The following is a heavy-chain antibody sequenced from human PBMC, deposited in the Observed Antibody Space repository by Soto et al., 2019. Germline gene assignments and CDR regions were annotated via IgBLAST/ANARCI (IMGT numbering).Heavy chain of an antibody. CDR1: GFTFSNGW. D-gene: IGHD1-20*01. Sequence: VQLVESGGGSVKPGGSLRLSCAASGFTFSNGWMGWVRQAPGKGLEWVGRTKSKNDGGTTDYAAPVKGRFAISRDDSRNTFFLPMNSLKTEDTAVHFCTTDRGITPPPLFDFWGPGTLVTVSS. CDR3: TTDRGITPPPLFDF. CDR2: TKSKNDGGTT. V-gene: IGHV3-15*01. J-gene: IGHJ4*02.